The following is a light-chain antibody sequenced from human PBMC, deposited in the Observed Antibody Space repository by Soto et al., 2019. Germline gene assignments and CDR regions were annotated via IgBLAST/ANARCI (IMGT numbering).Light chain of an antibody. CDR2: AAS. CDR1: QGIRND. CDR3: LQDYGYPLT. V-gene: IGKV1-6*01. Sequence: AIQMTQSPSSLSASVGDRVTITCRASQGIRNDLGWYQQKPGKAPKLLIYAASSLQSGVPSRFSGSGSGTDFTLANDNLQPEDFATYFCLQDYGYPLTCGQGTKVEIK. J-gene: IGKJ1*01.